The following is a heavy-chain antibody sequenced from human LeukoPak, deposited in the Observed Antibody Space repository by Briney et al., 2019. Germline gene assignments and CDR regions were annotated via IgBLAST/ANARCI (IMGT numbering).Heavy chain of an antibody. V-gene: IGHV5-51*01. CDR3: ARTDSSGYPPNWFDP. Sequence: GESLKISCKASGYSFTSYWIGWVRQMPGKGLEWMGIVYPGGSDARYSPSFQGQVTMSADKSISTAYLHWSSLKASDTAMYYCARTDSSGYPPNWFDPWGQGTLVTVSS. CDR2: VYPGGSDA. J-gene: IGHJ5*02. D-gene: IGHD3-22*01. CDR1: GYSFTSYW.